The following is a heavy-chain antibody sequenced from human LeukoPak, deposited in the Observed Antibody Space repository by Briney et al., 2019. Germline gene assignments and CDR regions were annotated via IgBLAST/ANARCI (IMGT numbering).Heavy chain of an antibody. V-gene: IGHV1-2*04. CDR1: GYTFTGYY. D-gene: IGHD1-7*01. CDR3: TRDSPGTGWFDY. J-gene: IGHJ5*01. Sequence: ASVKVSCKASGYTFTGYYMHWVRQAPGQGLEWMGWINPNSGDTNYAQKFQGWVSMTRDTSISTAYMELSRLNFDDTAVYYCTRDSPGTGWFDYWGRGTLVTVSS. CDR2: INPNSGDT.